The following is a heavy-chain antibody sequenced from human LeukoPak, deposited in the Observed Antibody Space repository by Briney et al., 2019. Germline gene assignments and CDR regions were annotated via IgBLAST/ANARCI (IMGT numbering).Heavy chain of an antibody. CDR1: GFTFSTYA. CDR3: ARGYVLLDY. CDR2: ITTNGGST. J-gene: IGHJ4*02. V-gene: IGHV3-64*01. D-gene: IGHD2/OR15-2a*01. Sequence: GGSLRLSCAASGFTFSTYAMHWVRQAPGQGLEYVSAITTNGGSTYYANSVKGRFTISRDNSKNTLYLQMGSLRAEDMAVYYCARGYVLLDYWGQGTLVTVSS.